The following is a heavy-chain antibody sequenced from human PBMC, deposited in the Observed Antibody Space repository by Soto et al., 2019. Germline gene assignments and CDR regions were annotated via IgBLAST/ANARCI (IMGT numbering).Heavy chain of an antibody. V-gene: IGHV3-7*05. CDR3: ARGEIYDFWSGYYARGKFDY. D-gene: IGHD3-3*01. J-gene: IGHJ4*02. CDR1: GFTFSSYW. CDR2: IKQDGSEK. Sequence: DVQLVESGGGLVQPGGSLRLSCAASGFTFSSYWMSWVRQAPGKGLEWVANIKQDGSEKYYVDSVKGRFTISRDNAKNSLYLQMNSLRAEDTAVYYCARGEIYDFWSGYYARGKFDYWGQGTLVTVSS.